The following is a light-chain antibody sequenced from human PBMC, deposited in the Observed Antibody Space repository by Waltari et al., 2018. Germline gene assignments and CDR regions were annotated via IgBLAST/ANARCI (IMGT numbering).Light chain of an antibody. CDR1: SLRSYY. Sequence: SSELTQDPAVSVAMGQTVRITCQGDSLRSYYASWYQQRPGQAPRLVMYDKNNRPSGVPDRFSGSSSHNTASLTITGAQAEDEADYYCSSRNGRASQVVFAGGTKVTVL. J-gene: IGLJ2*01. CDR2: DKN. V-gene: IGLV3-19*01. CDR3: SSRNGRASQVV.